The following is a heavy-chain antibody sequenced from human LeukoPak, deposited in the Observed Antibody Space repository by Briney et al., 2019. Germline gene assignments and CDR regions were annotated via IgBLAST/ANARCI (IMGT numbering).Heavy chain of an antibody. V-gene: IGHV3-23*01. Sequence: GGSLRLSCAASGFTFSSYGMSWLRQAPGKGLEWLSAISGSGGSTFYADSVKGRFTISRDNSKNTLYLQMNSLRAEDTAVYYCAKDEGEYYDILTGYYPRLYYMDVWGKGTTVTISS. CDR1: GFTFSSYG. CDR2: ISGSGGST. J-gene: IGHJ6*03. D-gene: IGHD3-9*01. CDR3: AKDEGEYYDILTGYYPRLYYMDV.